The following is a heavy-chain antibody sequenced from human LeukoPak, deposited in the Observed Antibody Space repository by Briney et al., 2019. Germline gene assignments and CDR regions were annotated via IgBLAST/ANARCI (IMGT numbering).Heavy chain of an antibody. Sequence: SETLSLTCAVYGGSFSGYYWSWIRQPPGKGLEWIGEINHSGSTNYNPSLKSRVTISVDTSKNQFSLKLSSVTAADTAVYYCARGGYDFWSEYHYNLDVWGQGTTVTVSS. J-gene: IGHJ6*02. CDR3: ARGGYDFWSEYHYNLDV. CDR2: INHSGST. V-gene: IGHV4-34*01. D-gene: IGHD3-3*01. CDR1: GGSFSGYY.